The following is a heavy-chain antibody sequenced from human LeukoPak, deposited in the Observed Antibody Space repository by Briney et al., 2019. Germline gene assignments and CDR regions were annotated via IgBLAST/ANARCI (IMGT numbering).Heavy chain of an antibody. Sequence: PSETLSLTCAVYGGSFSGYYWSWIRQPPGKGLEWIGEINHSGSTNYNPSLKSRVAISVDTSENQFSLKLSSVTAADTAVYYCARVNPRLRFFFDYWGQGPLVSVSS. CDR2: INHSGST. V-gene: IGHV4-34*01. CDR1: GGSFSGYY. CDR3: ARVNPRLRFFFDY. D-gene: IGHD3-3*01. J-gene: IGHJ4*02.